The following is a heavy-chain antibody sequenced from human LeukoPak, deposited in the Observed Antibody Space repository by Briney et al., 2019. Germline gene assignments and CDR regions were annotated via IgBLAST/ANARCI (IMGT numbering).Heavy chain of an antibody. Sequence: GASVKVSCKASGYTFTSYGISWVRQAPGQGLEWMGWISAYNGNTNYAQKLQGRVTMATDTSTSTAYMELRSLRSDDTAVYYCARDQDTMVRGVGDYWGQGTLVTVSS. CDR1: GYTFTSYG. V-gene: IGHV1-18*01. D-gene: IGHD3-10*01. CDR2: ISAYNGNT. CDR3: ARDQDTMVRGVGDY. J-gene: IGHJ4*02.